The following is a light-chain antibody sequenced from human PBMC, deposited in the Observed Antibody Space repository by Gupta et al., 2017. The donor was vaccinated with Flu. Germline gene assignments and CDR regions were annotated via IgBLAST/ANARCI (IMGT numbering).Light chain of an antibody. J-gene: IGKJ2*01. CDR2: DAS. CDR3: QQHDNLLI. Sequence: DIQMTQSPSSLSASVGDRVTITCQASQDISNYLNWYQQKPGKAPKLLIYDASNLETGVPSRFSGSGSGTDFTFTSSSLQPEDIATYYWQQHDNLLIFGQGTKLEIK. V-gene: IGKV1-33*01. CDR1: QDISNY.